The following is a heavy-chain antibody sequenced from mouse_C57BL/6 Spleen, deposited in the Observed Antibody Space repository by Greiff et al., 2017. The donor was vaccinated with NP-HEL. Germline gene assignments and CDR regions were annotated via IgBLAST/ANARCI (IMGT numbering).Heavy chain of an antibody. D-gene: IGHD1-1*01. CDR1: GFTFSDYG. Sequence: EVNLVESGGGLVKPGGSLKLSCAASGFTFSDYGMHWVRQALEKGLEWVAYISSGSSTIYYADTVKGRFTISRDNAKNTLFLQMTSLRSEDTAMYYCARPGYYGSSWFAYWGQGTLVTVSA. V-gene: IGHV5-17*01. CDR3: ARPGYYGSSWFAY. CDR2: ISSGSSTI. J-gene: IGHJ3*01.